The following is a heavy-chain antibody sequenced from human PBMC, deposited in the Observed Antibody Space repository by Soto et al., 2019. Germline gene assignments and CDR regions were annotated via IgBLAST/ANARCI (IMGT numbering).Heavy chain of an antibody. CDR3: TNNFV. Sequence: DVQVVQSGGGLVQPGGPLKLSCAASGFAFNDSAMHWVRQASGKGLEWVARVRSKSNNYATAYPASVKGRLIVSRDDSMGTTSLQMNSLKPEDTAIYYCTNNFVWGQGVLVTVS. CDR1: GFAFNDSA. D-gene: IGHD2-15*01. CDR2: VRSKSNNYAT. V-gene: IGHV3-73*01. J-gene: IGHJ4*02.